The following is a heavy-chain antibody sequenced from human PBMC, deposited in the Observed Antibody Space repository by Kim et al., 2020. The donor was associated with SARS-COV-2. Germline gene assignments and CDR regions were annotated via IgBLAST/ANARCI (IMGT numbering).Heavy chain of an antibody. CDR2: ISYDGSNK. V-gene: IGHV3-30*18. CDR3: AKLFLEAIFGVVILKENGMDV. D-gene: IGHD3-3*01. J-gene: IGHJ6*02. CDR1: GFTFSSYG. Sequence: GGSLRLSCAASGFTFSSYGMHWVRQAPGKGLEWVAVISYDGSNKYYADSVKGRFTISRDNSKNTLYLQMNSLRAEDTAVYYCAKLFLEAIFGVVILKENGMDVWGQGTTVTVSS.